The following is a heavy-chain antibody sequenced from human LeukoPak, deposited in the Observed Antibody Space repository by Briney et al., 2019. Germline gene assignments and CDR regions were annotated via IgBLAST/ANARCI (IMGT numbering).Heavy chain of an antibody. D-gene: IGHD1-20*01. Sequence: GGSLRLSCAASGFTFSGDWMNWVRQAPGKGLVWVSRINGDGSSTSYADSVKGRFTISRDNARNTLYLQMNSLRAEDTAVYYCASLGGITVTGPYDFDYWGQGTVVTVSS. CDR2: INGDGSST. CDR1: GFTFSGDW. V-gene: IGHV3-74*01. CDR3: ASLGGITVTGPYDFDY. J-gene: IGHJ4*02.